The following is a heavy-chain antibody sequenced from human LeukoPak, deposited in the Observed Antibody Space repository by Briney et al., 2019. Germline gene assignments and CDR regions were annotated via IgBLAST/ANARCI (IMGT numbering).Heavy chain of an antibody. V-gene: IGHV3-48*03. CDR3: AKGYD. D-gene: IGHD5-18*01. Sequence: AGSLRLSCADSGFTFSSYELNWVRQAPGKGLEWVSYISSGGSTMYYADSEKGVFTISRDNTKNSLYLQMNSLRAEDTAVYYCAKGYDWGQGTLVTVSS. J-gene: IGHJ4*02. CDR2: ISSGGSTM. CDR1: GFTFSSYE.